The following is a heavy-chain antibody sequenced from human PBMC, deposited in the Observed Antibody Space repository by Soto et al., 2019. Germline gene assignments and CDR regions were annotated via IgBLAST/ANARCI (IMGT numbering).Heavy chain of an antibody. CDR1: GDSMSSSDYY. CDR2: IYYSGST. CDR3: ARRTVNIRTFYSGLRTHCFDY. D-gene: IGHD6-19*01. V-gene: IGHV4-39*01. Sequence: SETLSLTCAVSGDSMSSSDYYWGWVRQPRGKGLEWIGSIYYSGSTYYNPSLQSRVAISVDTSKNQFSLKLKSVTAADTAIYYCARRTVNIRTFYSGLRTHCFDYWGQGAPVTVSS. J-gene: IGHJ4*02.